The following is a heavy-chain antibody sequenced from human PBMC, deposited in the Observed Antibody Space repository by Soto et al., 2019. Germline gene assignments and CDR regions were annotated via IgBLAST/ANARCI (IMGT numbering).Heavy chain of an antibody. CDR3: ARDLPTMDV. J-gene: IGHJ6*02. CDR1: GYTFTSYG. V-gene: IGHV1-18*01. Sequence: HVQLVKSGAEVKKPGASVKVSCKASGYTFTSYGISWVRQAPGQGLEWMGWIRAYNGNTNYAQKLQGRVTMNTDTSTSTAYMEPRSLRSDDTAVYYCARDLPTMDVWGQGTTVTVSS. CDR2: IRAYNGNT.